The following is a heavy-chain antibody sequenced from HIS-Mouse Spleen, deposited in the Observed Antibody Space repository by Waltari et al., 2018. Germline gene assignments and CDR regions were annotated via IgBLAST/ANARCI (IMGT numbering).Heavy chain of an antibody. J-gene: IGHJ2*01. CDR2: IYYSGST. CDR1: GGSSSSSSYY. CDR3: AREIPYSSSWYDWYFDL. Sequence: QLQLQESGPGLVKPSETLSLTCPVSGGSSSSSSYYLGWIRQPPGKGLEWIGSIYYSGSTYYNPSLKSRVTISVDTSKNQFSLKLSSVTAADTAVYYCAREIPYSSSWYDWYFDLWGRGTLVTVSS. V-gene: IGHV4-39*07. D-gene: IGHD6-13*01.